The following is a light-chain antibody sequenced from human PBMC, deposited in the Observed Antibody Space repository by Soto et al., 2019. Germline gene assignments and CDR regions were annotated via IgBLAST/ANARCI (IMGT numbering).Light chain of an antibody. Sequence: EIVLTQSPATLSLSPGERATLSCRASQSVSRYLAWYQQKPGQAPRLLISDTSNRATGIPARFSGSGSGTDFTLTISRLEPEDFAVYYCQQYGSSLTFGQGTRLEIK. J-gene: IGKJ5*01. V-gene: IGKV3-11*01. CDR3: QQYGSSLT. CDR2: DTS. CDR1: QSVSRY.